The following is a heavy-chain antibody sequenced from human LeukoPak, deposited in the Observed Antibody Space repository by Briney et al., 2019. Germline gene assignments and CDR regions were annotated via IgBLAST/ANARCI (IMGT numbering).Heavy chain of an antibody. D-gene: IGHD1-26*01. J-gene: IGHJ4*02. Sequence: GGSLRLSCVASGFCFSDYYRSWIRQAPGKGLEWVAYICNSGSHTNYADSVTGRSTTSETNANKLLHNQMYTLRAEDTAVYYCARHPDGSLSLDYWGQGTLVTVSS. CDR1: GFCFSDYY. V-gene: IGHV3-11*03. CDR2: ICNSGSHT. CDR3: ARHPDGSLSLDY.